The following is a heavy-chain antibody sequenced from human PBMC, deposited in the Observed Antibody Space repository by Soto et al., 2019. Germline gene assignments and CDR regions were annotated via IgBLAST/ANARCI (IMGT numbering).Heavy chain of an antibody. V-gene: IGHV5-51*01. CDR1: GYSFTSYW. CDR3: ARAPSYYDFWSGGIYGMDV. J-gene: IGHJ6*02. Sequence: GESLKISCKGSGYSFTSYWIGWVRQMPGKGLEWMGIIYPGDSDTRYSPSFQGQVTISADKSISTAYLQWSSLKASDTAMYYCARAPSYYDFWSGGIYGMDVWGQGTTVTVSS. D-gene: IGHD3-3*01. CDR2: IYPGDSDT.